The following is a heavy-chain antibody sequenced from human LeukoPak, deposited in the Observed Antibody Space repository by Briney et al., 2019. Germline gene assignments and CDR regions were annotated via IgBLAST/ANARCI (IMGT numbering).Heavy chain of an antibody. D-gene: IGHD3-22*01. V-gene: IGHV4-59*08. Sequence: SETLSLTCAVSGGSISSYSWSWIRQPPGKGLECIGYIYDSGSTNYNPSLKSRVAISVDKSKNQFSLKLSYVTAADTAVYYCARLSHYFDSSGYYYVRFFDYWGQGTLVTVSS. CDR1: GGSISSYS. CDR3: ARLSHYFDSSGYYYVRFFDY. J-gene: IGHJ4*02. CDR2: IYDSGST.